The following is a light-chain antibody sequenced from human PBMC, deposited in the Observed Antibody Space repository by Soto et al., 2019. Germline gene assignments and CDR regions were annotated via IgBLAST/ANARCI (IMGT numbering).Light chain of an antibody. CDR2: DAS. V-gene: IGKV1-5*01. J-gene: IGKJ4*01. CDR3: QQYKTSLLT. CDR1: QSIDSW. Sequence: DIQMTQSPSTLSASVGDRVTITCRASQSIDSWLAWYQQKPGKAPKLLMYDASSLESEVSSRFSGSGSGTEFTLIISSLQPDDFATYYCQQYKTSLLTFGGGTKVEIK.